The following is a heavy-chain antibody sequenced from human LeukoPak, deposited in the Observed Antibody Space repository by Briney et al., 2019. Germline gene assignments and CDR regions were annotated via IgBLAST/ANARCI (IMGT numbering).Heavy chain of an antibody. Sequence: GGSLRLSCAASGFTFSSYAMSWVRQAPGKGLEWVSSISGSGDSTYYAESVKGRFTISRDNSKNTLYLQMKSLRAEDTAMYYCAKKARVAAAGHYFDYWGQGTLVTVSS. CDR2: ISGSGDST. V-gene: IGHV3-23*01. D-gene: IGHD6-13*01. CDR1: GFTFSSYA. CDR3: AKKARVAAAGHYFDY. J-gene: IGHJ4*02.